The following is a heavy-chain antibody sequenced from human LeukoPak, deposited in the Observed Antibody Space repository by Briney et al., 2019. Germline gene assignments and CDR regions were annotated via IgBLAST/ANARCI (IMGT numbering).Heavy chain of an antibody. CDR2: IYGGGST. CDR3: ARDKQDYDSSGYYDY. V-gene: IGHV3-66*01. Sequence: GGSLRLSCAASGFTVSSNYMSWVRQAPGKGLEWVSVIYGGGSTYYADSVKGRFTISRDNSKNTLYLQMNSLRAEDTAVYYCARDKQDYDSSGYYDYWGQGTLVTVSS. J-gene: IGHJ4*02. CDR1: GFTVSSNY. D-gene: IGHD3-22*01.